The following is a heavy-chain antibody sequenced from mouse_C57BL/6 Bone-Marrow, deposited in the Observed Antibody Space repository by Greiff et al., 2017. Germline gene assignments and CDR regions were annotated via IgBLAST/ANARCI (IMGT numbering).Heavy chain of an antibody. Sequence: EVQLVESGGGLVKPGGSLKLSCAASGFTFSSYTMSWVRQTPEKRLEWVATISGGGGNTYYPDSVKGRFTIARDNAKNTLYLQMSSLRSEDTALYYWARRALITTVATFDYWGQGTTLTVSA. CDR1: GFTFSSYT. V-gene: IGHV5-9*01. CDR3: ARRALITTVATFDY. J-gene: IGHJ2*01. D-gene: IGHD1-1*01. CDR2: ISGGGGNT.